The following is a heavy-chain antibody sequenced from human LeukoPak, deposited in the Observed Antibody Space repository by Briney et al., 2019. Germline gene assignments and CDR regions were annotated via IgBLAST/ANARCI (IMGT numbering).Heavy chain of an antibody. Sequence: SETLSLTCTGSGGSISSYYWSWIRQPPGKGLEWIGYIYYSGSTNYNPSLKSRVTISVDTSKNQFSLKLSSVTAADTAVYYCARVRTVTTYDAFDIWGQGTMVTVSS. CDR2: IYYSGST. CDR3: ARVRTVTTYDAFDI. CDR1: GGSISSYY. D-gene: IGHD4-17*01. V-gene: IGHV4-59*01. J-gene: IGHJ3*02.